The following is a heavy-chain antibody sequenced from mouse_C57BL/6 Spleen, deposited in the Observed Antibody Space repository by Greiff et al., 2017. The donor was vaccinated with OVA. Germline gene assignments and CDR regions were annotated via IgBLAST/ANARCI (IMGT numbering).Heavy chain of an antibody. V-gene: IGHV14-3*01. J-gene: IGHJ2*01. CDR3: VRNPYYGSSYFDY. CDR2: IDPANGNT. D-gene: IGHD1-1*01. CDR1: GFNIKNTY. Sequence: EVKLQESVAELVRPGASVKLSCTASGFNIKNTYMHWVKQRPEQGLEWIGRIDPANGNTKYAPKFQGKATITADTSSNTAYLQLSSLTSEDTAIYYCVRNPYYGSSYFDYWGQGTTLTVSS.